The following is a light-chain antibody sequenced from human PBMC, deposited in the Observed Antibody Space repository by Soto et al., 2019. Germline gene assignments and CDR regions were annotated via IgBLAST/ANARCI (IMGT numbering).Light chain of an antibody. CDR2: DVS. V-gene: IGLV2-8*01. CDR3: SSYAGRNTVI. J-gene: IGLJ2*01. Sequence: QSVLTQPPSASGSPGQSVTMSCTGTTNDVGGYNYVSWYQQHPGKAPKLMISDVSKRPSGVSDRFSGSKSGNTASLTVSGLQAEDEADYYCSSYAGRNTVIFGGGTQLTVL. CDR1: TNDVGGYNY.